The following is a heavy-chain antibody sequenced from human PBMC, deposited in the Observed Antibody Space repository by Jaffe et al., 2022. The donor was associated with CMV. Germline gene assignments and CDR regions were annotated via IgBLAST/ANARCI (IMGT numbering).Heavy chain of an antibody. Sequence: QLQLQESGPGLVKPSETLSLTCTVSGGSISSSSYYWGWIRQPPGKGLEWIGSIYYSGSTYYNPSLKSRVTISVDTSKNQFSLKLSSVTAADTAVYYCASPGITGTTGGNDYWGQGTLVTVSS. D-gene: IGHD1-20*01. V-gene: IGHV4-39*01. CDR2: IYYSGST. J-gene: IGHJ4*02. CDR1: GGSISSSSYY. CDR3: ASPGITGTTGGNDY.